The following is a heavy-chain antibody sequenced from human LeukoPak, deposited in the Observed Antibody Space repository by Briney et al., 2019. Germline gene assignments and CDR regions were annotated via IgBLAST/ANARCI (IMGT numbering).Heavy chain of an antibody. Sequence: PSETLSLTCTVSGGSISSYYWSWIRQPPGKGLEWIGYIYYDGNTNFHPSLKSRVTISVDTSGNQFSLRLSSVTAADTAVYYCARASVAAPGYFDYWGQGTLVTVSS. D-gene: IGHD6-19*01. CDR2: IYYDGNT. J-gene: IGHJ4*02. CDR3: ARASVAAPGYFDY. CDR1: GGSISSYY. V-gene: IGHV4-59*01.